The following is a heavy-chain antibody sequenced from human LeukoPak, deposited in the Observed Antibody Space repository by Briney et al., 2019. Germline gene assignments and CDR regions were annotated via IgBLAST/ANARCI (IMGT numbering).Heavy chain of an antibody. Sequence: GGSLRLSCAASGFTFSSYAMSWVRQAPGKGLEWVANIKQDGSEKYYVDSVKGRFTISRDNAKNSLYLQMNSLRAEDTAVYYCARDVYYYDSSGYYYMDYWGQGTLVTVSS. CDR3: ARDVYYYDSSGYYYMDY. CDR2: IKQDGSEK. D-gene: IGHD3-22*01. V-gene: IGHV3-7*01. CDR1: GFTFSSYA. J-gene: IGHJ4*02.